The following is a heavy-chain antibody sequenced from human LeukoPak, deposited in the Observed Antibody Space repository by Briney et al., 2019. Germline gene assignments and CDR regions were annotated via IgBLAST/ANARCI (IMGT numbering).Heavy chain of an antibody. CDR2: INPNSGGT. D-gene: IGHD3-10*01. V-gene: IGHV1-2*02. CDR1: GYTFTGYY. J-gene: IGHJ5*02. CDR3: ARDFIGMVRGVPFWFDP. Sequence: ASVKVSCKASGYTFTGYYMHWVRQAPGQGLEWMGWINPNSGGTNYAQKFQGRVTMTRDTSISTAYMELSRLRSDDTAVYYCARDFIGMVRGVPFWFDPWGQGTLVTVSS.